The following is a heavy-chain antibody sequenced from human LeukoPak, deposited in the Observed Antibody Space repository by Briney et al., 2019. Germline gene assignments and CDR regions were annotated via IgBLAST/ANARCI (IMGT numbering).Heavy chain of an antibody. J-gene: IGHJ5*02. Sequence: ASVKVSCKASGYTFTGYYMHWVRQAPGQGLEWMGWINPNSGGTNYAQKFQGRVTMTRDTSISTAYMELSRLRSDDTAVYYCARDRAGGSWFDPWGQGTLVTVSS. CDR1: GYTFTGYY. D-gene: IGHD3-16*01. V-gene: IGHV1-2*02. CDR3: ARDRAGGSWFDP. CDR2: INPNSGGT.